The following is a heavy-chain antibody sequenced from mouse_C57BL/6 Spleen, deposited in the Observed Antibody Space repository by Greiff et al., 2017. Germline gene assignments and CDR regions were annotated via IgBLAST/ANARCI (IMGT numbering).Heavy chain of an antibody. Sequence: EVKLEESGPGLVKPSQSLSLTCYVTGYSITSGYYWNWIRQFPGNKLEWMGYISYDGSNNYNPSLKDRISITRDTSKHQFFLKLKSVTTEDTATYFYARETVVATRYYAMDYWGQGTSVTVSS. CDR1: GYSITSGYY. J-gene: IGHJ4*01. CDR3: ARETVVATRYYAMDY. V-gene: IGHV3-6*01. CDR2: ISYDGSN. D-gene: IGHD1-1*01.